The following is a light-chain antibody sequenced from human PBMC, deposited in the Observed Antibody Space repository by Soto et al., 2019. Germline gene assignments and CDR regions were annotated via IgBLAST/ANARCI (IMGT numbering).Light chain of an antibody. CDR2: EVN. CDR3: SAYSDIDTKV. CDR1: SSDVGAYIY. Sequence: QAVVTQPASVSGSPGQSITISCGGTSSDVGAYIYVSWYQQFPGKAPKLILYEVNNRPSGVSNRFSGSKSDTTASLTISGLQPEDEADYYCSAYSDIDTKVFGTGTKVTVL. V-gene: IGLV2-14*03. J-gene: IGLJ1*01.